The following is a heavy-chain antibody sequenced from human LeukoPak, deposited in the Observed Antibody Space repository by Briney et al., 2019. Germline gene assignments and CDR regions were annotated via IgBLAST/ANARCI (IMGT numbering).Heavy chain of an antibody. CDR3: ARVVSLLVGYEIDGVVPPRRFLEWLLNTDY. D-gene: IGHD3-3*01. CDR2: IGTAGDT. J-gene: IGHJ4*02. Sequence: PGGSLRLSCAASGFTFSSYDMHWVRQATGKGLEWVSAIGTAGDTYYPGSVKGRFTISRENAKNSLYLQMNSLRAGDTAVYYCARVVSLLVGYEIDGVVPPRRFLEWLLNTDYWGQGTLVTVSS. CDR1: GFTFSSYD. V-gene: IGHV3-13*01.